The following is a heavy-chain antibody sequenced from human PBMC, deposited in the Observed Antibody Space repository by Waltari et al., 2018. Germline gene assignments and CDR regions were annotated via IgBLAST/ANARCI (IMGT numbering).Heavy chain of an antibody. Sequence: GWMRQPPRQGLEWMGTISYDGATYTSPSLRSRVTIFSATCKNQWSLKLGSVTAADTAFYYCAAYNGASLGTAAFDVWGQGTLVTVSS. CDR2: ISYDGAT. J-gene: IGHJ3*01. CDR3: AAYNGASLGTAAFDV. D-gene: IGHD5-12*01. V-gene: IGHV4-39*01.